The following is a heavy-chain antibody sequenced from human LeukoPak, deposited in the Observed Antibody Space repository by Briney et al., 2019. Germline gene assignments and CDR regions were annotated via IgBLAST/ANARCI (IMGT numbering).Heavy chain of an antibody. D-gene: IGHD3-10*01. Sequence: GESLQISCKGSGYTFSSYWIGWVRQMPGKGLEWMGIIYPGDSDTRYSPSFQGQVTISADKSISTAYLQWNSLQASDTAMFYCARAWAAGSGSFYPFDYWGQGTLVTVSS. CDR1: GYTFSSYW. CDR2: IYPGDSDT. V-gene: IGHV5-51*01. CDR3: ARAWAAGSGSFYPFDY. J-gene: IGHJ4*02.